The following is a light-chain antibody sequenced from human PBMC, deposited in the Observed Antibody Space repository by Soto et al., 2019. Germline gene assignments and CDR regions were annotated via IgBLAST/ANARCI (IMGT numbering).Light chain of an antibody. CDR1: QPISTY. CDR2: AAS. V-gene: IGKV1-39*01. J-gene: IGKJ1*01. CDR3: QQSYSTPRT. Sequence: DIQMTQSPSSLSASVGDRVTITCRASQPISTYLNWYHQKPEKAPKLLIYAASSLQSGVPSRFSGSGSGTDFTLTISSLQPEDFATYYCQQSYSTPRTFGQGTKVDIK.